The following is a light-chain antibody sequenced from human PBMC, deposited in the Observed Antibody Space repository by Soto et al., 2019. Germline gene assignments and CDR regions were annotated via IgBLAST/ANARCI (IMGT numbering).Light chain of an antibody. V-gene: IGKV3-11*01. J-gene: IGKJ5*01. CDR2: GAS. CDR3: QQYTGPPTT. CDR1: RSISTY. Sequence: ETVLSQSPATLSLSPGERATLSCRASRSISTYLAWYQQKPGQAPRLLIYGASTRAAGIPDRFSGSGSGTDFTLTITRLEPEDSAVYFCQQYTGPPTTFGQGTRLEIK.